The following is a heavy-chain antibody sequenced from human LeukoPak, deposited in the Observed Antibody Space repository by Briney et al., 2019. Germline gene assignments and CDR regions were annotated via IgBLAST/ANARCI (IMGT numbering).Heavy chain of an antibody. D-gene: IGHD5-12*01. V-gene: IGHV4-39*07. Sequence: SETLSLTCTVSGGSISSSSYYWGWIRQPPGKGLEWIGSIYYSGSTYYNPSLKSRVTISVDTSKNQFSLKLSSVTAADTAVYYCAKDYSGYDLMWFDPWGQGTLVTVSS. CDR2: IYYSGST. CDR3: AKDYSGYDLMWFDP. CDR1: GGSISSSSYY. J-gene: IGHJ5*02.